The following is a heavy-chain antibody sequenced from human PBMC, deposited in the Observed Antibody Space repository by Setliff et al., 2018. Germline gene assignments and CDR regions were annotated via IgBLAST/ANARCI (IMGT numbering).Heavy chain of an antibody. D-gene: IGHD4-17*01. CDR1: GGSFSDYY. CDR2: INHSGST. CDR3: AGVYGENDLPDI. Sequence: SETLSLTCTVYGGSFSDYYWGWIRQPPGKGLEWIAEINHSGSTNYNPSLKSRVTISVDTSKKQYSLNLNSVTAADTAVYYCAGVYGENDLPDIWGQGTMVTVSS. J-gene: IGHJ3*02. V-gene: IGHV4-34*01.